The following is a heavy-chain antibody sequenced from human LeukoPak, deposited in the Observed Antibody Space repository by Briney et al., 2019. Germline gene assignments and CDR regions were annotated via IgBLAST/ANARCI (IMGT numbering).Heavy chain of an antibody. Sequence: ASVNVSCKASGFRFTSFDVSWVRQAPGQGLEWMGWISNYFGVTHYAEKFEDRVTMTIDTSTATAYMELRSLRYDDTAIYYCARDSDYSGNGNGDWFDPWGQGTVVTVSS. D-gene: IGHD4-11*01. CDR2: ISNYFGVT. J-gene: IGHJ5*02. CDR1: GFRFTSFD. V-gene: IGHV1-18*04. CDR3: ARDSDYSGNGNGDWFDP.